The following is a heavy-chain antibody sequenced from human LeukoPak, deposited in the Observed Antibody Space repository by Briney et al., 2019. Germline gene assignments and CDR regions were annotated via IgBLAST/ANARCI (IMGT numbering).Heavy chain of an antibody. CDR1: GFTFSSFA. Sequence: PGGSLRLSCAASGFTFSSFAMTWVRQAPGKGLEWVSTISHSGGSTYYADSVKGRFTISRDSSKSTLYLQMNSLRAEDTAVYYCARGQVGDCSVTSCSRFDYWGQGTLVTVSS. CDR3: ARGQVGDCSVTSCSRFDY. J-gene: IGHJ4*02. V-gene: IGHV3-23*01. D-gene: IGHD2-2*01. CDR2: ISHSGGST.